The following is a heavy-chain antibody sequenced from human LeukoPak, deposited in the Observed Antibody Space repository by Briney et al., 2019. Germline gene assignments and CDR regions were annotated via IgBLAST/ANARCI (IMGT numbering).Heavy chain of an antibody. Sequence: GGSLRLSCAASGFTFSSYAMHWVRQAPGKGLEWVAVISYDGSNKYYADSVKGRFTISRDNSKNTLYLQMNSLRAEDTAVYYCARVRDGYNMYFQHWGQGTLVTVSS. V-gene: IGHV3-30*14. D-gene: IGHD5-24*01. CDR3: ARVRDGYNMYFQH. CDR2: ISYDGSNK. CDR1: GFTFSSYA. J-gene: IGHJ1*01.